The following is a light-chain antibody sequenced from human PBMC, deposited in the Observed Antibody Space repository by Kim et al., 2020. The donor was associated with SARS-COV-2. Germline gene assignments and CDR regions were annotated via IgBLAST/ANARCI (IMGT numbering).Light chain of an antibody. J-gene: IGKJ3*01. CDR3: HQRSTWPPT. V-gene: IGKV3-11*01. CDR1: QSVSSY. CDR2: DAS. Sequence: EIVLTQSPATLSLSPGERATLSCRASQSVSSYLAWYQQKPGQAPRLLIYDASNRATGIPARFSGSGSGTDFTLTISSLEPEDFAFYYCHQRSTWPPTFGPGTKVDIK.